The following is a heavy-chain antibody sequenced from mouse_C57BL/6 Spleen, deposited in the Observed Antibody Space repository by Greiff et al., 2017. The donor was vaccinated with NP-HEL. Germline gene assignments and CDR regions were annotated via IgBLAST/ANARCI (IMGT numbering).Heavy chain of an antibody. CDR2: IYPRSGNT. CDR3: AREGNYSFAH. Sequence: VKLMESGAELARPGASVKLSCKASGYTFTSYGISWVKQRTGQGLEWIGEIYPRSGNTYYNEKFKGKATLTADKSSSTAYMELRSLTSEDSAVYFCAREGNYSFAHWGQGTLVTVSA. J-gene: IGHJ3*01. CDR1: GYTFTSYG. V-gene: IGHV1-81*01. D-gene: IGHD2-1*01.